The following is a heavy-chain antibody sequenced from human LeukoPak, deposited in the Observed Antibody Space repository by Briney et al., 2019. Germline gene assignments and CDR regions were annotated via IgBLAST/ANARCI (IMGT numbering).Heavy chain of an antibody. V-gene: IGHV4-34*01. CDR2: VNHSGST. Sequence: TPSETLSLTCAVYGGSFSGYYWSWIRQPPGKGLEWIGEVNHSGSTNYNPSLKSRITISVDTSKNQFSLKLSSVTAADTAVYYCARSVRVQWPVPYYYGMDVWGQGTTVTVSS. CDR1: GGSFSGYY. D-gene: IGHD6-19*01. J-gene: IGHJ6*02. CDR3: ARSVRVQWPVPYYYGMDV.